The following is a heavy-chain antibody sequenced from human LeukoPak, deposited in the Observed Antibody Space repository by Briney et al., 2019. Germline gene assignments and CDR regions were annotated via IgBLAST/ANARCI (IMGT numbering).Heavy chain of an antibody. Sequence: SETLSLTCTVSGGSISSSSYYWGWIRQPPGNGLEWIGSIYYSGSTNYNPSLKSRVTMSVDTSKNQFSLKLSSVTAADTAVYYCARGNDGSYYDWFDPWGQGTLVTVSS. CDR2: IYYSGST. CDR3: ARGNDGSYYDWFDP. D-gene: IGHD1-26*01. J-gene: IGHJ5*02. CDR1: GGSISSSSYY. V-gene: IGHV4-39*07.